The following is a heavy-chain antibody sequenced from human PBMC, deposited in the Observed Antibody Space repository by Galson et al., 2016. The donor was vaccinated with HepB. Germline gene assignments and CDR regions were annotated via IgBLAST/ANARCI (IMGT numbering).Heavy chain of an antibody. V-gene: IGHV3-74*01. CDR1: GFAFGSHW. J-gene: IGHJ5*02. CDR3: GRDHSVVLTTAYNCFDP. CDR2: INSDGTIS. D-gene: IGHD4-23*01. Sequence: SLRLSCAASGFAFGSHWMHWVRQVPGKGLVWVSRINSDGTISNYADSVKGRFTISRDNAKNTLYLQMNSLRVEDTAVYYCGRDHSVVLTTAYNCFDPWGQGTPVTVSS.